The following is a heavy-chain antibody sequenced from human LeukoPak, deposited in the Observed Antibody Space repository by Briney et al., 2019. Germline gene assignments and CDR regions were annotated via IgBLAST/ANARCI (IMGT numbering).Heavy chain of an antibody. D-gene: IGHD3-22*01. CDR1: GGSVSSYY. V-gene: IGHV4-59*02. CDR2: IYYSGST. Sequence: SETLSLTCSVSGGSVSSYYWSWIRQPPGKGLEWIGYIYYSGSTNYNPSLKSRVTISVDTSKNQFSLKLSSVTAADTAVYYCARDKYYYDSSVDYYYMDVWGKGTTVTISS. J-gene: IGHJ6*03. CDR3: ARDKYYYDSSVDYYYMDV.